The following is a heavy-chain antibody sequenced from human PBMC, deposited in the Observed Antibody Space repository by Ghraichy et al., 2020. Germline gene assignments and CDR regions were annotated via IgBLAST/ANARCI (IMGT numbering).Heavy chain of an antibody. J-gene: IGHJ5*02. CDR3: ARLKGWGSGWYNWFDP. CDR2: IYYSGST. Sequence: SETLSLTCTVSGGSISSSSYYWGWIRQPPGKGLEWIGSIYYSGSTYYNPSLKSRVTISVDTSKNQFSLKLSSVTAADPAVYYCARLKGWGSGWYNWFDPWGQGTLVTVSS. D-gene: IGHD6-19*01. V-gene: IGHV4-39*01. CDR1: GGSISSSSYY.